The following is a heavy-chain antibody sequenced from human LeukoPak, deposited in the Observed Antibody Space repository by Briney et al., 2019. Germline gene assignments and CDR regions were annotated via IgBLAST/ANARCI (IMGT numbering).Heavy chain of an antibody. CDR3: ARHYCSGGSCYPYFDY. V-gene: IGHV5-51*01. J-gene: IGHJ4*02. Sequence: GESLKISCKGSGYSFTSYWIGWVRQMPGKGLEWMGIIYPGDSDTRYSPSFQGQVTISADESISTAYLQWSSLKASDTAMYYCARHYCSGGSCYPYFDYWGQGTLVTVSS. D-gene: IGHD2-15*01. CDR1: GYSFTSYW. CDR2: IYPGDSDT.